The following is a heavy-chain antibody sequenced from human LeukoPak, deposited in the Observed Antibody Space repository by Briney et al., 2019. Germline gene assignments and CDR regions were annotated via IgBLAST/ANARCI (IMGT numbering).Heavy chain of an antibody. V-gene: IGHV5-51*01. J-gene: IGHJ3*02. CDR1: GYSFTSYW. Sequence: GESLKISCKGSGYSFTSYWIGWVRQMPGKGLEWMGIIYPGDSDTRYSPSFQGQVTISADKSISTAYLQWSSLKASDTAMYYCARHSRQQLVPTDAFDIWGQGTMVTVSS. CDR3: ARHSRQQLVPTDAFDI. CDR2: IYPGDSDT. D-gene: IGHD6-13*01.